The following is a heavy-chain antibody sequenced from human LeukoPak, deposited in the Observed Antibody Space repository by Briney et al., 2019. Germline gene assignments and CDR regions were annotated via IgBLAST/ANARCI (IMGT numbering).Heavy chain of an antibody. CDR1: GFTFDDYA. Sequence: PGGSLRLSCAASGFTFDDYAMHWVRQAPGKGLEWVSGISRNSGSIGYADSVKGRFTISRDNAKNSLYLQMNSLRAEDTALYYCAKGYSYGYTSLVDYWGQGTLVTVSS. CDR2: ISRNSGSI. CDR3: AKGYSYGYTSLVDY. J-gene: IGHJ4*02. D-gene: IGHD5-18*01. V-gene: IGHV3-9*01.